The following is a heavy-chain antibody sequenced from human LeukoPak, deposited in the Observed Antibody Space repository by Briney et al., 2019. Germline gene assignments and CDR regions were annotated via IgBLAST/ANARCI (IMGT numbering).Heavy chain of an antibody. V-gene: IGHV3-21*01. CDR1: GFTFNNYV. D-gene: IGHD3-22*01. CDR2: ISSSSSYI. Sequence: GGSLRLSCAASGFTFNNYVMSWVRQAPGKGLEWVSSISSSSSYIYYADSVKGRFTISRDNAQNSLYLQMNSLRAEDTAVYYCARDSGAYDSSGYFDYWGQGTLVTVSS. CDR3: ARDSGAYDSSGYFDY. J-gene: IGHJ4*02.